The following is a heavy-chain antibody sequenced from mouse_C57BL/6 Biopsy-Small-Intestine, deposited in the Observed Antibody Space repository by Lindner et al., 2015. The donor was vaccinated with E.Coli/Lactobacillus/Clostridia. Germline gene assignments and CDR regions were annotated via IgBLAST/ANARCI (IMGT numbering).Heavy chain of an antibody. CDR3: ARHGYYVTLVFAY. V-gene: IGHV1-9*01. D-gene: IGHD2-3*01. Sequence: VQLQESGAGLMKPGASVKLSCKATGYTFTGYWIEWVKQRPGHGLEWIGEILPGSGSTNYNQKFKDKATLTADKSSSTAYMQLSSLTYEDSAVYYCARHGYYVTLVFAYWGQGTLVTVSA. CDR1: GYTFTGYW. J-gene: IGHJ3*01. CDR2: ILPGSGST.